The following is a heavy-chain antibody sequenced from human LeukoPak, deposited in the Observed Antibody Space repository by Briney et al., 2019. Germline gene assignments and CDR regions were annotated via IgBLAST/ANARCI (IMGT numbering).Heavy chain of an antibody. CDR3: ARGHYGDYG. D-gene: IGHD4-17*01. V-gene: IGHV3-7*01. J-gene: IGHJ4*02. CDR1: GFNFYDAW. CDR2: VKEDGNEK. Sequence: GGSLRLSCAASGFNFYDAWMNWVRQAPGKGLEWVANVKEDGNEKYYVDSVKGRFTISRDNAKNSLYLQMNSLRPEDTAVYYCARGHYGDYGWGQGTLVTVSS.